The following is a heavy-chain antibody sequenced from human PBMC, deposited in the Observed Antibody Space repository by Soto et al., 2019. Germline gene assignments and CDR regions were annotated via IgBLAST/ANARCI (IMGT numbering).Heavy chain of an antibody. CDR1: GFTFSAYG. CDR2: ISYDGSNK. V-gene: IGHV3-30*18. CDR3: AKGFSYSVIDY. D-gene: IGHD5-18*01. Sequence: QVQLVESGGGVVQPGRSLRLSCAASGFTFSAYGMHWVRQAPGKGLEWVAVISYDGSNKYYADSVKGRFTISRDNSKNTLYLQMSSLRPEDTAVSYCAKGFSYSVIDYWGQGTLVTVSS. J-gene: IGHJ4*02.